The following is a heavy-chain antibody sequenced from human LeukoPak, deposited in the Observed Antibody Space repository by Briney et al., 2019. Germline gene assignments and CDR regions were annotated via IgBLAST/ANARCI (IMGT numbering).Heavy chain of an antibody. J-gene: IGHJ3*02. CDR3: ARDCGSDCYVKDAFDI. CDR2: ISSSSSYI. D-gene: IGHD2-21*02. CDR1: GFTFSSYS. V-gene: IGHV3-21*01. Sequence: GGSLRLSCAASGFTFSSYSMNWVRQAPGKGLEWVSSISSSSSYIYYADSVKGRFTISRDNAKNSLYLQMNSLRAEDTAVYYCARDCGSDCYVKDAFDIWGQGTMVTVSS.